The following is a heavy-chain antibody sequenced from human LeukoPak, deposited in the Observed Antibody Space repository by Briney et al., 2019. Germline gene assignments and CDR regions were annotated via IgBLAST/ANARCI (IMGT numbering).Heavy chain of an antibody. CDR2: IKEDGSIQ. V-gene: IGHV3-7*01. CDR3: ARDVWTGVAVSDY. CDR1: GFTFSSYW. D-gene: IGHD6-19*01. J-gene: IGHJ4*02. Sequence: GGSLRLSCVASGFTFSSYWLTWVRQAPGKGLEWLANIKEDGSIQYYLDSVRGRFTISRDNAKTSVYLQLNSLRADDTAVYYCARDVWTGVAVSDYWGQGTLVTVSS.